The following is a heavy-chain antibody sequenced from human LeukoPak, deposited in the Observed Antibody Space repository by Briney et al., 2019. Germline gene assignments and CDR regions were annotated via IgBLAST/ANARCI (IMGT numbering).Heavy chain of an antibody. CDR3: ARGISTHWFDP. Sequence: PSETLSLTCSVFGGSFSEYYWSWIRQPPGKGLEWIGEINHSGSTTYNPSLNSRVTISVDTSKNQISLILNSVTAADTAVYYCARGISTHWFDPWGQGTLVIVSS. CDR2: INHSGST. D-gene: IGHD3-3*02. CDR1: GGSFSEYY. J-gene: IGHJ5*02. V-gene: IGHV4-34*01.